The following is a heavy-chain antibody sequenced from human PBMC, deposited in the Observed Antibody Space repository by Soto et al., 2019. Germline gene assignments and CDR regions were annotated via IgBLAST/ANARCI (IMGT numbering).Heavy chain of an antibody. Sequence: QVQLQESGPGLVRPSETLSLTCTVSGGSVNSYYWSWIRQPPGKGPEWIGYIFYSGSTNSNPSLKSRASMSVDMSKNQFSLRLSSLTAADTAVYYCARVFPSYCGGDCAYFDSWGQGILVTVSS. D-gene: IGHD2-21*02. CDR2: IFYSGST. CDR1: GGSVNSYY. J-gene: IGHJ4*02. CDR3: ARVFPSYCGGDCAYFDS. V-gene: IGHV4-59*02.